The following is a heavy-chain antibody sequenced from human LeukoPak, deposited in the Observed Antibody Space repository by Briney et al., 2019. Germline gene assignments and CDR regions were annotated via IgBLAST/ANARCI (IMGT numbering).Heavy chain of an antibody. Sequence: GGSLRLACASSGFTFSSYAMYWAREAPAKGLEYVSGISTNGGSTYYADSVKGRFTISRDNSKNTLFLQMGSLRAEDMAVYYCARGGGRNTAMVWAFDYWGQGTLVTVSS. CDR2: ISTNGGST. CDR1: GFTFSSYA. V-gene: IGHV3-64*02. J-gene: IGHJ4*02. D-gene: IGHD5-18*01. CDR3: ARGGGRNTAMVWAFDY.